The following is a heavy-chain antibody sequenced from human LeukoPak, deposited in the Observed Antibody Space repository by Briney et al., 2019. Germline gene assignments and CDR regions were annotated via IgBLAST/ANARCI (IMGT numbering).Heavy chain of an antibody. CDR1: GFTFSSYA. J-gene: IGHJ4*02. D-gene: IGHD3-22*01. Sequence: PGGSLRLSCAASGFTFSSYAMGWVRQAPGKGLEWVSGLSGSGGNTYYADSVKGRFTISRDNSKNTLSLQMNSLRAEDTAVYYCAKVSGYYFDSGGYYYFDYWGQGTLVTVSP. CDR3: AKVSGYYFDSGGYYYFDY. V-gene: IGHV3-23*01. CDR2: LSGSGGNT.